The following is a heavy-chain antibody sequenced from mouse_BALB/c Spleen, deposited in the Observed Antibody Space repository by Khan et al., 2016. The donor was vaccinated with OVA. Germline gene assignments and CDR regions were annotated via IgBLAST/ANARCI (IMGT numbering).Heavy chain of an antibody. CDR1: GFTFSTYG. CDR3: TRLAYYYDSEGFAY. CDR2: VSTGGSYT. V-gene: IGHV5-6*01. J-gene: IGHJ3*01. Sequence: EVELVESGGDLVKPGGSLKLSCAASGFTFSTYGMSWVRQTPDKRLEWVATVSTGGSYTYHPDSVKGRFTISRDNAKNTIYLQMSGLKSEDTAMFYCTRLAYYYDSEGFAYWGQGTLVTVSA. D-gene: IGHD1-1*01.